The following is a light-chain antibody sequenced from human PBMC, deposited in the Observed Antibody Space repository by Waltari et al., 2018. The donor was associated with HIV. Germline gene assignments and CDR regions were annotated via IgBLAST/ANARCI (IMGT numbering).Light chain of an antibody. CDR2: YYSDSDK. Sequence: QPVLTQPPSSSASPGESARLTCTLPSDVTVDNYNIYWYQQTPGSPPRYLLYYYSDSDKGQGSGVPSRFSGSKDASANTGILLISGLQSEDEADYYCMIWPSNAVVFGGGTKLTVL. CDR1: SDVTVDNYN. J-gene: IGLJ2*01. CDR3: MIWPSNAVV. V-gene: IGLV5-37*01.